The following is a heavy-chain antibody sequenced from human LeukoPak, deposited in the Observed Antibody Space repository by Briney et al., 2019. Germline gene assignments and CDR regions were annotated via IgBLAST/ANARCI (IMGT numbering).Heavy chain of an antibody. CDR3: VREASGGTKGVSGTFDI. CDR2: IKRDGSEK. V-gene: IGHV3-7*01. CDR1: GSTFSSYG. Sequence: GGSLRLSCAASGSTFSSYGMHWVRQAPGKGLEWVASIKRDGSEKYYVDSVKGRFTISRDNAKNSLYLQMNSLRAEDTAVYHCVREASGGTKGVSGTFDIWGQGTLVTVSS. J-gene: IGHJ3*02. D-gene: IGHD6-13*01.